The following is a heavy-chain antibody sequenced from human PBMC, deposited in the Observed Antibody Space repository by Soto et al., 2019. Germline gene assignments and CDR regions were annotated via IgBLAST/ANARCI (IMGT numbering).Heavy chain of an antibody. CDR3: ARYPNPNYYGMDV. Sequence: ASVKVSCKASGYTFTSYGIRWVRHAPGQGLEWMGWISAYNGNTNYAQKLQGRVTMTTDTSTSTAYMELRSLRSDDTALYYCARYPNPNYYGMDVWGQGTTVTVSS. V-gene: IGHV1-18*01. J-gene: IGHJ6*02. CDR2: ISAYNGNT. CDR1: GYTFTSYG.